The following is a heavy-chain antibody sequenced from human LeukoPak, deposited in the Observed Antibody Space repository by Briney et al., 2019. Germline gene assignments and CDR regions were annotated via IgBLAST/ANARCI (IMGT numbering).Heavy chain of an antibody. CDR3: ARLTGGLVDAFDI. CDR2: INPSGGST. J-gene: IGHJ3*02. CDR1: GYTFTSYY. D-gene: IGHD1-20*01. Sequence: ASVKVSCKASGYTFTSYYMHWVRQAHGQGLEWMGIINPSGGSTSYAQKFQGRVTMTRDTSTSTVYMELSSLRSEDTAVYYCARLTGGLVDAFDIWGQGTMVTVSS. V-gene: IGHV1-46*01.